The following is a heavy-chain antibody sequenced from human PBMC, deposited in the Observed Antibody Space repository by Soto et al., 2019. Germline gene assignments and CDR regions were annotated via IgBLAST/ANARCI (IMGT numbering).Heavy chain of an antibody. CDR1: GFTVSSNY. D-gene: IGHD2-15*01. CDR2: IYSGGST. V-gene: IGHV3-66*01. CDR3: ARDGRVVAESRGAFDI. J-gene: IGHJ3*02. Sequence: EVQLVESGGGLVQPGGSLRLSCAASGFTVSSNYMSWVRQAPGKGLEWVSVIYSGGSTYYADSVKGRFTISRDNSKSTLYLQMNSLRAEDTTVYYCARDGRVVAESRGAFDIWGQGTMVTVSS.